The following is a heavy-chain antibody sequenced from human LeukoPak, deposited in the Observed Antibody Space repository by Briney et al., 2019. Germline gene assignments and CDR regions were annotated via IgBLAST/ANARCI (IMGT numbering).Heavy chain of an antibody. CDR1: GDSISSYY. CDR3: ARSIIGTLGLYYYYVDV. J-gene: IGHJ6*03. CDR2: IYYSGST. V-gene: IGHV4-59*01. D-gene: IGHD1-20*01. Sequence: SETLSLTCTVSGDSISSYYWSWIRQPPGKGLEWVGYIYYSGSTNYNPSLKSRVTISIDTSKNQFSLKLNSVTAADTAVYYCARSIIGTLGLYYYYVDVWGKGSTVTVSS.